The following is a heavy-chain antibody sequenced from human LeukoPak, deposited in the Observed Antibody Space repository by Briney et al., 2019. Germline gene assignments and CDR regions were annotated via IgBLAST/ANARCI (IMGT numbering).Heavy chain of an antibody. V-gene: IGHV3-30-3*01. CDR3: ARAFLWSGYYYYGMDV. CDR1: GFTFSSYA. CDR2: ISYEGSNK. D-gene: IGHD3-3*01. J-gene: IGHJ6*02. Sequence: GGSLRLSCAASGFTFSSYAMHWVRQAPGKGLEWVAVISYEGSNKYYADSVKGRFTISRDNSKNTLYLQTNSLRAEDTAVYYCARAFLWSGYYYYGMDVWGQGTTVTVSS.